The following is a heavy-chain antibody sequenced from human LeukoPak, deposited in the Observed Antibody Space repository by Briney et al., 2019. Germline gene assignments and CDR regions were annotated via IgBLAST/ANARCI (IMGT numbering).Heavy chain of an antibody. D-gene: IGHD1-7*01. J-gene: IGHJ3*02. V-gene: IGHV4-59*01. Sequence: PSETLSLTCTVSGGSISSYYWSWIRQPPGKGLEWIGYIYYSGSTNYNPSLKSRVTISVDTSKNQFSLKLSSVTAADTAVYYCARDSKMGLLAFDIWGQGTMVTVSS. CDR2: IYYSGST. CDR3: ARDSKMGLLAFDI. CDR1: GGSISSYY.